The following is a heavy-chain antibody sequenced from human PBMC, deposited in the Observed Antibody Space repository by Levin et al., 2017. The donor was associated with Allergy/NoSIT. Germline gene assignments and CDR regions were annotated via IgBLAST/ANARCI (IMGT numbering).Heavy chain of an antibody. J-gene: IGHJ4*02. V-gene: IGHV3-30-3*01. D-gene: IGHD3-22*01. CDR3: ARDHYDSSGYYYVY. Sequence: GGSLRLSCAASGFTFSSYAMHWVRQAPGKGLEWVAVISYDGSNKYYADSVKGRFTISRDNSKNTLYLQMNSLRAEDTAVYYCARDHYDSSGYYYVYWGQGTLVTVSS. CDR2: ISYDGSNK. CDR1: GFTFSSYA.